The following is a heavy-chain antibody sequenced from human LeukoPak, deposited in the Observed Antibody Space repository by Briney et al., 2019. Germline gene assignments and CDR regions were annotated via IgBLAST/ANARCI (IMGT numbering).Heavy chain of an antibody. CDR1: GFSFSSFA. D-gene: IGHD4-17*01. V-gene: IGHV3-23*01. CDR3: TKDPDGDYIGAFDP. CDR2: ITGGHYAT. Sequence: GGSLRLSCAASGFSFSSFAMTWVRQAPGKGLEWVSSITGGHYATYNTDSVKGRFTISRDNAKNTLYLQMNSLRADDTAIYYCTKDPDGDYIGAFDPWGQGTLVTVSS. J-gene: IGHJ5*02.